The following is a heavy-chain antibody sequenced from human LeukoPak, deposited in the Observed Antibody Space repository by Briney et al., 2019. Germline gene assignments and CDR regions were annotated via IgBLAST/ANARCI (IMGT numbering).Heavy chain of an antibody. J-gene: IGHJ4*02. D-gene: IGHD6-19*01. CDR1: GGSINSYH. V-gene: IGHV4-59*08. CDR3: ARRDYSSGWYYFDY. Sequence: PSETLSLTCNVSGGSINSYHWSWIRQPPGKGLEWIGYIYYSGSTNYNPSLKSRVTISIDTSKSHFSLKLSSVTAADTAVYYCARRDYSSGWYYFDYWGQGTLVTVSS. CDR2: IYYSGST.